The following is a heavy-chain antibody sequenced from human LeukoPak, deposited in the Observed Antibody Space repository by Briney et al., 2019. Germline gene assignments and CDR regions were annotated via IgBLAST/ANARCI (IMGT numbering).Heavy chain of an antibody. V-gene: IGHV5-51*01. Sequence: GESLKISCKGSGYSFTSYWIGWVRPMPGKGPEWMGIIYPGDSDTRYSPSFQGQVTISADKSISTAYLQWSSLKASDTAMYYCARPGGIAAPDGYFDYWGQGTLVTVSS. CDR1: GYSFTSYW. D-gene: IGHD6-13*01. CDR3: ARPGGIAAPDGYFDY. CDR2: IYPGDSDT. J-gene: IGHJ4*02.